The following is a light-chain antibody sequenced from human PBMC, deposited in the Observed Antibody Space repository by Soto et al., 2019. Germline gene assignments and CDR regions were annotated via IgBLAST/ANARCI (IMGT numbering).Light chain of an antibody. Sequence: DIFLTQSPGTLSLYPGERATLSSRASQSVSSSYLAWYQQKPGQAPRLLIYGASSRATGIPDRFSGSGSGTDFTLTISRLEPEDFAVYYCQQYGSSPWTFGQGTKVDI. CDR1: QSVSSSY. J-gene: IGKJ1*01. CDR2: GAS. CDR3: QQYGSSPWT. V-gene: IGKV3-20*01.